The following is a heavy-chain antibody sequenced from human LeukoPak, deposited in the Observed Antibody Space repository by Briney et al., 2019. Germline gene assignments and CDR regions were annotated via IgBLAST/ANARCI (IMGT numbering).Heavy chain of an antibody. V-gene: IGHV3-7*05. D-gene: IGHD6-13*01. CDR1: GFTFSSHW. J-gene: IGHJ4*02. CDR2: IKQDGSEK. Sequence: PGGSLRLSCAASGFTFSSHWMSWVRQAPGKGLEWVANIKQDGSEKYYVGSVKGRFTISRDNAKNSLYLQMNSLRAEDTAVYFCASRSGYTSSWSAFDNWGQGTLVTVSS. CDR3: ASRSGYTSSWSAFDN.